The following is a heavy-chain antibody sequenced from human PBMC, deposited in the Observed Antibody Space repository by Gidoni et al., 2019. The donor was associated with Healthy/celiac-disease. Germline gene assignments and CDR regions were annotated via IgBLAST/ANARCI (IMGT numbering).Heavy chain of an antibody. D-gene: IGHD3-16*02. V-gene: IGHV1-18*01. CDR3: ARFMITFGGVIGNLFDY. Sequence: QVQLVQSGAEVKKPGASVKVSCKASGYTFTSYGISWVRQAPGQGLEWMGWISAYNCNTNYAQKLQGRVTMTTDTSTSTAYMELRSLRSDDTAVYYCARFMITFGGVIGNLFDYWGQGTLVTVSS. CDR1: GYTFTSYG. J-gene: IGHJ4*02. CDR2: ISAYNCNT.